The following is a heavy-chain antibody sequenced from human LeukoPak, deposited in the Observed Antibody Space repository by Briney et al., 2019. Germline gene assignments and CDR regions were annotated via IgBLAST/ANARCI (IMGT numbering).Heavy chain of an antibody. CDR1: GYYFTSYW. J-gene: IGHJ4*02. V-gene: IGHV5-51*01. CDR3: ARLTSSGSYLDY. D-gene: IGHD1-26*01. CDR2: IYPGDSDT. Sequence: GESLKISCQTSGYYFTSYWIGWVRQMPGKGLEWMGIIYPGDSDTRYSPSFQGQVTISADKSTSTAYLQWSSLKASDPAMYYCARLTSSGSYLDYWGQGTLVTVSS.